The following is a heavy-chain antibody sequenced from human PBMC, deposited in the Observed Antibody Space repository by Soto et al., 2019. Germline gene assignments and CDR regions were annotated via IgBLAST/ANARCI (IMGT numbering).Heavy chain of an antibody. CDR1: GYTFNIYG. D-gene: IGHD3-22*01. CDR3: ARDGQPYYFDSSGYYSTGYFHY. V-gene: IGHV1-18*03. J-gene: IGHJ1*01. Sequence: ASVKVSCKASGYTFNIYGISWVRQAPGQGLEWMGWISAYNGNADYTQKLQGRVTMTTDTSTSTAYMELRSLRSDDMAVYYCARDGQPYYFDSSGYYSTGYFHYWGQGTLVTVSS. CDR2: ISAYNGNA.